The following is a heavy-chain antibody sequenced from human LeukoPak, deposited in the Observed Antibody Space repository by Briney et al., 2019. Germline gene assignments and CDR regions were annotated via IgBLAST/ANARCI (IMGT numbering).Heavy chain of an antibody. V-gene: IGHV3-20*04. Sequence: PGGSLRLSCAASGFTFDDYGMSWVRQAPGKGLEWVSGINWNGGSTGYADSVKGRFTISRDNAKNSLYLQMNSLGAEDTALYYCARARSPYNWNSLDYWGQGTLVTVSS. D-gene: IGHD1-7*01. CDR2: INWNGGST. CDR3: ARARSPYNWNSLDY. CDR1: GFTFDDYG. J-gene: IGHJ4*02.